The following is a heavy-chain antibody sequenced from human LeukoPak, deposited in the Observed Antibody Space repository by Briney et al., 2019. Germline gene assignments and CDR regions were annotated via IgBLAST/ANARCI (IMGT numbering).Heavy chain of an antibody. J-gene: IGHJ5*02. D-gene: IGHD5-24*01. CDR1: GGTFSSYA. CDR3: ARNGGYKYNWFDP. CDR2: IIPIFGTA. V-gene: IGHV1-69*05. Sequence: ASVKVSCKASGGTFSSYAISWVRQAPGQGLEWMGRIIPIFGTANYAQKFQGRVTITTDESTSTAYMELSSLRSEDTAVYYCARNGGYKYNWFDPWGQGTLVTVSS.